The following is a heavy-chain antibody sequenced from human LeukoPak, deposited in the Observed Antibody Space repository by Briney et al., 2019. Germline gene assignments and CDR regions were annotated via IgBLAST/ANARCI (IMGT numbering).Heavy chain of an antibody. V-gene: IGHV4-34*01. CDR3: ARGWGIVVVPAAILGEGTNWFDP. D-gene: IGHD2-2*02. Sequence: PSETLSLTCAVYGGSFSGYYWSWTRQPPGKGLEWIGEINHSGSTNYNPSLKSRVTISVDTSKNQFSLKLSSVTAADTAVYYCARGWGIVVVPAAILGEGTNWFDPWGQGTLVTVSS. J-gene: IGHJ5*02. CDR1: GGSFSGYY. CDR2: INHSGST.